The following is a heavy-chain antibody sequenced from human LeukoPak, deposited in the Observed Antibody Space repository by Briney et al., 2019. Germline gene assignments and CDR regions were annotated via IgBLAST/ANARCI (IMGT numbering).Heavy chain of an antibody. CDR1: GFTFSTSA. CDR3: AKGSF. CDR2: ISESGGST. D-gene: IGHD3-10*01. Sequence: SGGSLRLSCVVSGFTFSTSAMSWVRQAPGKGLEWVSGISESGGSTYYADFVKGRFTSSRDNSKNTLYLQMNNLRAEDTAAYYCAKGSFWGQGTLVTVSS. V-gene: IGHV3-23*01. J-gene: IGHJ4*02.